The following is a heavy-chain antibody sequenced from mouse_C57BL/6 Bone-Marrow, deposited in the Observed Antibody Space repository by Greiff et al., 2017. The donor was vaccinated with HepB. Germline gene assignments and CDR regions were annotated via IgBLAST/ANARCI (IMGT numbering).Heavy chain of an antibody. CDR2: IYPGGGYT. Sequence: VKLQESGAELVRPGTSVKMSCKASGYTFTNYWIGWAKQRPGHGLEWIGDIYPGGGYTNYNEKFKGKATLTADKSSSTAYMQFSSLTSEDSAIYYCARRCYYFDYWGQGTTLTVSS. CDR1: GYTFTNYW. J-gene: IGHJ2*01. V-gene: IGHV1-63*01. CDR3: ARRCYYFDY.